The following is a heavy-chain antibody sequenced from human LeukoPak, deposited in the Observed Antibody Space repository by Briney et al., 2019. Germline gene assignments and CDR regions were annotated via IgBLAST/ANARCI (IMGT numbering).Heavy chain of an antibody. D-gene: IGHD6-13*01. CDR3: ARDSKQYSSNDYMDV. CDR2: INWNGGST. Sequence: GGSLRLXCAASGFTFDDYGMSWVRQAPGKGLEWVSGINWNGGSTGYADSVKGRFTISRDNAKNSLYLQMNSLRAEDTALYYCARDSKQYSSNDYMDVWGKGTTVTVSS. V-gene: IGHV3-20*04. J-gene: IGHJ6*03. CDR1: GFTFDDYG.